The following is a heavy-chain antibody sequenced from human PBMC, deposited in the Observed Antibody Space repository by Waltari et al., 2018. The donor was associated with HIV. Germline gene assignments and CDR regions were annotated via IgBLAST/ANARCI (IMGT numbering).Heavy chain of an antibody. D-gene: IGHD5-18*01. CDR2: TRNKAYSYIT. V-gene: IGHV3-72*01. CDR3: AREWSLDTAMVHWYFDL. J-gene: IGHJ2*01. Sequence: EVQLVESGGGLVQPGGSLRLSCAASGFTFSDHYMDWVRQAPGKGLEGVGRTRNKAYSYITQYAASVKGRFTISRDDSKNSLYLQMNRLKTEDTAVYYCAREWSLDTAMVHWYFDLWGRGTLVTVSS. CDR1: GFTFSDHY.